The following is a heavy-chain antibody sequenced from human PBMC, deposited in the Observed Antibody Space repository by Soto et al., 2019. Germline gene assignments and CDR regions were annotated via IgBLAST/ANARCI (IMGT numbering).Heavy chain of an antibody. Sequence: QVQLVQSGAEVKKPGASVKVSCKASGYTFTGYYMHWVRQAPGQVLAWMGWINPNSGGTNYAQKFQGWVTMTRDTSISKCCMELSRLRSDDTAVYYCARSWGKRVQGIWFDPWGQGTLVTVSS. V-gene: IGHV1-2*04. D-gene: IGHD3-16*01. CDR1: GYTFTGYY. CDR2: INPNSGGT. J-gene: IGHJ5*02. CDR3: ARSWGKRVQGIWFDP.